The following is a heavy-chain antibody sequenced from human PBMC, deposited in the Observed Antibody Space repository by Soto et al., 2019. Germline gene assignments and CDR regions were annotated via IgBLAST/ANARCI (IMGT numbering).Heavy chain of an antibody. D-gene: IGHD6-19*01. V-gene: IGHV3-9*01. CDR1: GFTFDDYG. J-gene: IGHJ6*02. Sequence: EVQLVESGGGLVQPGRSLRLSCAASGFTFDDYGMHWVRLVPGKGLEWVSGTSWNSGTTAYADSVKGRFTISRDNAKNSLYLQMNSLRAEDTALYFCAKDRGQWSSLGMDVWGQGTTVTVSS. CDR3: AKDRGQWSSLGMDV. CDR2: TSWNSGTT.